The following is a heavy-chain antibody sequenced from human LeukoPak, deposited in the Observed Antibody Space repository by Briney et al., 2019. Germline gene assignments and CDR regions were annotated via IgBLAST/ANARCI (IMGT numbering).Heavy chain of an antibody. CDR1: GGSFSGYY. CDR3: ARGGYYDFWSGYPNWFDP. J-gene: IGHJ5*02. CDR2: INHSGST. Sequence: SETLSLTCAVYGGSFSGYYWSWIRQPPGKGLEWIGEINHSGSTNYNPSLKSRVTISVDTSKNQFSLKLSSVTAADTAVYYCARGGYYDFWSGYPNWFDPWGQGTLATVSS. V-gene: IGHV4-34*01. D-gene: IGHD3-3*01.